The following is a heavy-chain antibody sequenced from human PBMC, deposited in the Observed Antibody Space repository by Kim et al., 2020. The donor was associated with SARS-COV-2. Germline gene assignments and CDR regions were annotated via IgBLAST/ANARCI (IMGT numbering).Heavy chain of an antibody. Sequence: SETLSLTCAVFGGSISSSNWWSWVRQPPGKGLEWIGEIYHSGSTNYNPSLKSRVTISVDKSKNQFSLKLSSVTAADTAVYYCAKARRVGFLANLIDYWGQGTLVTVSS. J-gene: IGHJ4*02. CDR1: GGSISSSNW. D-gene: IGHD3-3*01. V-gene: IGHV4-4*02. CDR2: IYHSGST. CDR3: AKARRVGFLANLIDY.